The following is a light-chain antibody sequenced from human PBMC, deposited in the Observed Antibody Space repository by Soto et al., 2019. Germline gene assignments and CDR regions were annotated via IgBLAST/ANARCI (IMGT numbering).Light chain of an antibody. Sequence: DIQMTQYPSTVSASVGDSVTISCRASQDIVTYLAWYQQKPGKAPKLLIFGASTLQSGVPARFRGSGSGSEFSLNISSLQPEDVAVYFCQHYTLYSGPFGQGTRVE. V-gene: IGKV1-5*01. CDR1: QDIVTY. CDR2: GAS. CDR3: QHYTLYSGP. J-gene: IGKJ5*01.